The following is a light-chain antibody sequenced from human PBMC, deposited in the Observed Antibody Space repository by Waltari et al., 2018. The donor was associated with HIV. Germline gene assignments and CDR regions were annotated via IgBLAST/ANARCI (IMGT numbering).Light chain of an antibody. J-gene: IGLJ1*01. V-gene: IGLV2-23*02. Sequence: QSALTQPASVSGSPGQSLPISCTGTSSDVGSYHLVPWYQQHPGKAPKLMIYEVSKRPSGVSNRFSGSKSGNTASLTISGLQAEDEADYYCCSYAGSSTYVFGTGTKVTVL. CDR3: CSYAGSSTYV. CDR2: EVS. CDR1: SSDVGSYHL.